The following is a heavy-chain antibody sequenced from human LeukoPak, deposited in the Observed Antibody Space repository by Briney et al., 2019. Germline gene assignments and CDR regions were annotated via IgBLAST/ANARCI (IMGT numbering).Heavy chain of an antibody. Sequence: SVKVSCKASGGTFSSYAISWVRQAPGQGLEWMGGITPIFGTANYAQKFQGRVTITADESTSTAYMELSSLRSEDTAVYYCAREIGPNSHYYYYGMDVWGQGTTVTVSS. CDR2: ITPIFGTA. J-gene: IGHJ6*02. CDR3: AREIGPNSHYYYYGMDV. CDR1: GGTFSSYA. V-gene: IGHV1-69*13. D-gene: IGHD2-21*01.